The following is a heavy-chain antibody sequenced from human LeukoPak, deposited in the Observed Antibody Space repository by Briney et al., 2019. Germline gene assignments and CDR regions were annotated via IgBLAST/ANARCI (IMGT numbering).Heavy chain of an antibody. Sequence: ASVKVSCKASGGTFSSYAISWVRQAPGQGLEWIGGIIPIFGTANYAQKFQGRVTITADESTSTAYMELSSLRSEDTAVYYCARIYGGNFDYWGQGTLVTVSS. V-gene: IGHV1-69*13. CDR2: IIPIFGTA. D-gene: IGHD2-2*02. CDR3: ARIYGGNFDY. CDR1: GGTFSSYA. J-gene: IGHJ4*02.